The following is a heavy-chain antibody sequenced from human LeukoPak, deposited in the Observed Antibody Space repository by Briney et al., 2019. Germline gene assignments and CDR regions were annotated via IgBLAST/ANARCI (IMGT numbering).Heavy chain of an antibody. Sequence: GESLKISCKGSGFTFTTYSFAWVRQMPGKGREWMGVIYAGDSSTRYSPSFQGQVTISVDKSISTAYLQWSSLKASDSAIYYCARHSCYDSWGQGTLVTVSS. J-gene: IGHJ4*02. CDR2: IYAGDSST. V-gene: IGHV5-51*01. D-gene: IGHD3-16*01. CDR3: ARHSCYDS. CDR1: GFTFTTYS.